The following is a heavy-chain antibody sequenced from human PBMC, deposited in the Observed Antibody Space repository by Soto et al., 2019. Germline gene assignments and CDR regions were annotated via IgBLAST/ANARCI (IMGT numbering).Heavy chain of an antibody. CDR3: VHISHGDCSGDDCYSAWYFDL. CDR1: GFSLSTSGVG. CDR2: IYWDEDK. Sequence: QITLEESGPTLVKPTQTLTLTCTFSGFSLSTSGVGVGWIRQPPGQALEWLALIYWDEDKRYSPSLKTRLTITKDTSKNQVVLTMTNMDPVDTATYYCVHISHGDCSGDDCYSAWYFDLWGRGTLVTVSS. J-gene: IGHJ2*01. D-gene: IGHD2-15*01. V-gene: IGHV2-5*02.